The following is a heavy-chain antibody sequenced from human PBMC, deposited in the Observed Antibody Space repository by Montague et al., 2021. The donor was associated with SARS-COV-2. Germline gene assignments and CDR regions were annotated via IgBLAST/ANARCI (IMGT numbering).Heavy chain of an antibody. CDR3: ARVPDSGTYWSGDY. CDR1: GGSIITSNYY. J-gene: IGHJ4*02. V-gene: IGHV4-39*07. D-gene: IGHD1-26*01. Sequence: SDTLSLTCTVSGGSIITSNYYWGWLRQPPGKGLEWIGSGDYSGSTSYNPSLTSRVTISVDTSKSQFSLKLSSVTAADTAVYYCARVPDSGTYWSGDYWGQGTLVTVSS. CDR2: GDYSGST.